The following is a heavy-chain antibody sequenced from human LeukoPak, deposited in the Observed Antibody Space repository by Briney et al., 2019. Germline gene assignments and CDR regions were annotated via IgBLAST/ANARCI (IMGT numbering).Heavy chain of an antibody. D-gene: IGHD3-22*01. V-gene: IGHV4-34*01. CDR3: ARGRDSSGYYGRRYYFDY. CDR1: GGSFSGYY. CDR2: INHSGST. J-gene: IGHJ4*02. Sequence: SETLSLTCAVYGGSFSGYYWSWIRQPPGKGLEWIGEINHSGSTNYNPSLKSRVTISVDTSKNQFSLKLSSVTAADTAVYYCARGRDSSGYYGRRYYFDYWGQGTLVTVSS.